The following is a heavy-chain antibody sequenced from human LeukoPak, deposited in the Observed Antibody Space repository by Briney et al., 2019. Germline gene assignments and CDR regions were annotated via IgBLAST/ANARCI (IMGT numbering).Heavy chain of an antibody. Sequence: PGRSLRLSCAASGFTFSSYVMHWVRQAPGKGLEWVAIISYDGSNEYYADSVKGRFTISRDNSKNTLYLQMNSLRAADTAVYYCAGSGPPLEWYMDVWGKGTTVTISS. CDR1: GFTFSSYV. CDR3: AGSGPPLEWYMDV. D-gene: IGHD3-3*01. CDR2: ISYDGSNE. V-gene: IGHV3-30*04. J-gene: IGHJ6*03.